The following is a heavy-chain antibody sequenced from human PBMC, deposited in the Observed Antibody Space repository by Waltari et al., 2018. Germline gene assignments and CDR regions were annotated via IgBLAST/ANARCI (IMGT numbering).Heavy chain of an antibody. CDR1: GFTFSSYW. J-gene: IGHJ4*02. CDR2: IKQDGSEK. Sequence: VQLVQSGAEVKKPGSSVKVSCKASGFTFSSYWMSWVRQAPGKGLEWVANIKQDGSEKYYVDSVKGRFTISRDNAKNSLYLQMNSLRAEDTAVYYCARAGAVAGTPSDYWGQGTLVTVSS. CDR3: ARAGAVAGTPSDY. D-gene: IGHD6-19*01. V-gene: IGHV3-7*01.